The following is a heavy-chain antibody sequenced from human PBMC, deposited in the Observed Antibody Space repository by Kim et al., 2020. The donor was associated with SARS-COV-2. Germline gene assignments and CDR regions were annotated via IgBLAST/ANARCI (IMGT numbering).Heavy chain of an antibody. CDR1: GFTFSSYA. CDR2: ISYDGSNK. CDR3: ARDYGDTRGGMDV. D-gene: IGHD4-17*01. Sequence: GGSLRLSCAVSGFTFSSYAMHWVRQAPGKGLEWVAVISYDGSNKYYADSVKGRFTISRDNSKNTLYLQMNSLRAEDTAVYYCARDYGDTRGGMDVWGQGTTVTVSS. V-gene: IGHV3-30*04. J-gene: IGHJ6*02.